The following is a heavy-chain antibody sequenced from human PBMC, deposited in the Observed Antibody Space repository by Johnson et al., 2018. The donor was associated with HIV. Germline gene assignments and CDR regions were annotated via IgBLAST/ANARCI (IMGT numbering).Heavy chain of an antibody. D-gene: IGHD2-2*02. CDR3: ARDRVPAAIGLAYRGACDI. CDR2: ISYDGSNK. Sequence: QVQLVESGGGVVQPGRSLRLSCAASGFTFSMYAMHWVRQAPGKGLEWVAVISYDGSNKYHADSVRGRFTISRDNSKNTLSLHMNSLRAEDTAVYYCARDRVPAAIGLAYRGACDIWGQGTMVTVSS. J-gene: IGHJ3*02. CDR1: GFTFSMYA. V-gene: IGHV3-30*01.